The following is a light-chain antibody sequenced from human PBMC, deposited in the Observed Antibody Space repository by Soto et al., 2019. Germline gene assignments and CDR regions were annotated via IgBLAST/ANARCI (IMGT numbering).Light chain of an antibody. CDR1: KNDIGVYDF. CDR3: KSYAGSNTYV. Sequence: QSVLTQPPSASGSPGXXXXXXXTGTKNDIGVYDFVSWYQHHPGKAPRLIIYEVVQRPSGVPDRFSGSKSGNTASLTVSGRQAADEADYFCKSYAGSNTYVFGSGTKLTVL. J-gene: IGLJ1*01. CDR2: EVV. V-gene: IGLV2-8*01.